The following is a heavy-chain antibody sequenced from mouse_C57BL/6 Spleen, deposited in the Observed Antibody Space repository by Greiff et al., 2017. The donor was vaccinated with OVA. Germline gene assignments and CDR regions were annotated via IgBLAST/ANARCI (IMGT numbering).Heavy chain of an antibody. CDR2: INPSSGYT. CDR3: AKETVAIDY. CDR1: GYTFTSYT. J-gene: IGHJ2*01. D-gene: IGHD1-1*01. V-gene: IGHV1-4*01. Sequence: QVQLKQSGAELARPGASVKMSCKASGYTFTSYTMHWVKQRPGQGLEWIGYINPSSGYTKYNQKFKDKATLTADKSSSTAYMQLSSLTSEDSAVYYCAKETVAIDYWGQGTTLTVSS.